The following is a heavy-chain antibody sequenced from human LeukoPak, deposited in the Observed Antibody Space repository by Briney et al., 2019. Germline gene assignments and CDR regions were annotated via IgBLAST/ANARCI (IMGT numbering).Heavy chain of an antibody. CDR3: ARTIFGVVLDY. CDR1: GGTFSSYA. CDR2: IIPIFGTA. V-gene: IGHV1-69*06. D-gene: IGHD3-3*01. Sequence: ASVKVSCKASGGTFSSYAISWVRQAPGQGLEWMGGIIPIFGTANYAQKFQDRVTITADKSTSTAYMELSSLRFEDTAVYYCARTIFGVVLDYWGQGTLVTVSS. J-gene: IGHJ4*02.